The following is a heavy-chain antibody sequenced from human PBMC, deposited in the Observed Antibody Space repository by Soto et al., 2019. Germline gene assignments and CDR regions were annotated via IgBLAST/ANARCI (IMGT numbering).Heavy chain of an antibody. CDR1: GGTFSSYA. V-gene: IGHV1-69*01. J-gene: IGHJ6*02. CDR3: ASTYYGSGSYYKGCDYYYYGMDV. D-gene: IGHD3-10*01. Sequence: QVQLVQSGAEVKKPGSSVKVSCKASGGTFSSYAISWVRQAPGQGLEWMGGIIPIFGTANYAQKFQGRVTITADESTSTAYMELSSLRSEDTAVYYCASTYYGSGSYYKGCDYYYYGMDVWGQGTTVTVSS. CDR2: IIPIFGTA.